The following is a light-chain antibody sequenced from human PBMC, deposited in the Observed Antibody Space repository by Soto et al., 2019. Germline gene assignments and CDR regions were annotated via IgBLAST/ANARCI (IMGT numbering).Light chain of an antibody. CDR3: QQRINWIT. Sequence: EIVLTQSPATLSLSPGERATLSCRASQSVSSYLAWDQQKPGQAPRLLIYDASNRATGIPARFSGSGSGTDLTLTISSLEPEDFAVYYCQQRINWITFGQGTRLAI. J-gene: IGKJ5*01. V-gene: IGKV3-11*01. CDR1: QSVSSY. CDR2: DAS.